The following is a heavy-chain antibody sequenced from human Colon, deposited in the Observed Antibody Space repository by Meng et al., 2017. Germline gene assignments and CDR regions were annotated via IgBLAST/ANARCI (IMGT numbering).Heavy chain of an antibody. V-gene: IGHV4-4*02. J-gene: IGHJ4*02. CDR2: SYYGGST. Sequence: QVHLQESGPGLVKPSWTLSLTCAVSGASISSATFWTWVRQSPGKGLEWIGESYYGGSTTYNPSLSSRATISLDKSKSQFSLQLDSVTAADTATYYCASSSGWWRLDSWGQGTLVTVSS. CDR1: GASISSATF. D-gene: IGHD6-19*01. CDR3: ASSSGWWRLDS.